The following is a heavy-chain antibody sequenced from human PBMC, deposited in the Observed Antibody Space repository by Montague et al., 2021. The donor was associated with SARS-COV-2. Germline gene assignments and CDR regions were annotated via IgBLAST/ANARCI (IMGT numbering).Heavy chain of an antibody. Sequence: SETLSLTCTVYGGSISSSSYYWSWIRQRQGKELEWIRNNSESRSTNYNPSLKSRMTISVDTSKNQFTLKLSSVTAADTAVYYCARQEDSSDWFKPDAFDSWGQGTMVTVSS. J-gene: IGHJ3*01. V-gene: IGHV4-39*01. D-gene: IGHD6-19*01. CDR3: ARQEDSSDWFKPDAFDS. CDR1: GGSISSSSYY. CDR2: NSESRST.